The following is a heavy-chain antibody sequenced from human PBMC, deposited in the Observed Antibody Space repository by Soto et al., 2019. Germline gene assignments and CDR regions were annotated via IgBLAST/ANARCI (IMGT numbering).Heavy chain of an antibody. CDR2: IYYSGST. D-gene: IGHD2-15*01. J-gene: IGHJ4*02. CDR3: ARDRECSGGTCYNDFDY. V-gene: IGHV4-31*11. CDR1: VGSLSSGGYY. Sequence: PSATLSLTGAGSVGSLSSGGYYWSWLRHHPWKGLELIVYIYYSGSTYYNPSLKSRVTISVDTSKNQFSLKLSSVTAADTAVYYCARDRECSGGTCYNDFDYWCQGTMGTSPQ.